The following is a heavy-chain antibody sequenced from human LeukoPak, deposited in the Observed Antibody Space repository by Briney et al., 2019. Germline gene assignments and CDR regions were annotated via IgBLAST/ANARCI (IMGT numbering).Heavy chain of an antibody. CDR3: ARQRLYAFDI. Sequence: GGSLRLSCAASGFTFSRFAMSWVRQAPGKGLEWVAFIRFDGSNTYYADSVKGRFTFSRDNSKNTLYLQMNSLRAEDTAVYYCARQRLYAFDIWGQGTMVTVSS. D-gene: IGHD4-17*01. CDR1: GFTFSRFA. V-gene: IGHV3-33*08. J-gene: IGHJ3*02. CDR2: IRFDGSNT.